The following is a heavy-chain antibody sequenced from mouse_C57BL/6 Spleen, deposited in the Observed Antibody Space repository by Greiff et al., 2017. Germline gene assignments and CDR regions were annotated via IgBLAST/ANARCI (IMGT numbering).Heavy chain of an antibody. Sequence: QVQLQQSGPELVKPGASVKLSCKASGYTFTSYDINWVKQRPGQGLEWIGWIYPRDGSTKYNEQFKGKATWTGDTSSSTAYMGRHSLTSEDSADYFCAKEGVGGWFDYWGQGTLVTVSA. CDR2: IYPRDGST. CDR1: GYTFTSYD. V-gene: IGHV1-85*01. D-gene: IGHD1-1*02. J-gene: IGHJ3*01. CDR3: AKEGVGGWFDY.